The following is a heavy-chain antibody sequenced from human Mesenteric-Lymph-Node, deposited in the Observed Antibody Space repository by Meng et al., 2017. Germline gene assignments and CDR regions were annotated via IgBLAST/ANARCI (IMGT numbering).Heavy chain of an antibody. J-gene: IGHJ4*02. CDR3: ARAHMVATGPYYFDY. D-gene: IGHD5-12*01. CDR1: GGSFSGYY. CDR2: INHSGST. V-gene: IGHV4-34*01. Sequence: SETLSLTCAVYGGSFSGYYWSWIRQPPGKGLEWIGEINHSGSTNYNPSLKSRVTISVDTSKNQFSLKLSSVTAADTAVYYCARAHMVATGPYYFDYWGQGTLVTVSS.